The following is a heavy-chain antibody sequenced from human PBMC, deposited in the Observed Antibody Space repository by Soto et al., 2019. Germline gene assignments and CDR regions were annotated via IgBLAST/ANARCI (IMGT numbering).Heavy chain of an antibody. CDR1: GGSTSSYY. D-gene: IGHD3-10*01. Sequence: SETMSVTCTVSGGSTSSYYWSWIRQPPGKGLEWIGYIYYSGSTNYNPSLKSRVTISVDTSKNQFSLKLNSMTAADTAVYYCARHNYGSGSTYFDYWGQGTLVTVSS. CDR2: IYYSGST. J-gene: IGHJ4*02. V-gene: IGHV4-59*08. CDR3: ARHNYGSGSTYFDY.